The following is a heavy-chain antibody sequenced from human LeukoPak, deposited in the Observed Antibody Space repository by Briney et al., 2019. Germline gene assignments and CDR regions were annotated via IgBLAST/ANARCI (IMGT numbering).Heavy chain of an antibody. J-gene: IGHJ6*02. D-gene: IGHD3-3*01. CDR3: ARDLVESWSGYYTTDGMDV. Sequence: SETLSLTCTVSGGSISSYYWSWIRQPPGKGLEWIGYIYYSGSTNYNPSLKSRVTISVDTSKNQFSLKLSSVTAADTAVYYCARDLVESWSGYYTTDGMDVWGQGTTVTVSS. CDR2: IYYSGST. CDR1: GGSISSYY. V-gene: IGHV4-59*01.